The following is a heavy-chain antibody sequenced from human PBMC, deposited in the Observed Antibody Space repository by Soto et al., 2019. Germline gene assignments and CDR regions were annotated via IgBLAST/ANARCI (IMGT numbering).Heavy chain of an antibody. D-gene: IGHD5-18*01. CDR2: IGTAGDT. CDR3: ARGRAQLWLLMDV. J-gene: IGHJ6*03. V-gene: IGHV3-13*01. Sequence: PWGSVRLSCAAAGCTFSSDDRHWVRKATGKGLEWVSAIGTAGDTYYPGSVKGRFTISRENAKNSLYLQMNSLRAGDTAVYYCARGRAQLWLLMDVWGKGTTVTVSS. CDR1: GCTFSSDD.